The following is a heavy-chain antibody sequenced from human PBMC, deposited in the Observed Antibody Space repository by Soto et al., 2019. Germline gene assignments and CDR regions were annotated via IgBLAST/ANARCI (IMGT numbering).Heavy chain of an antibody. CDR2: INPGGGST. CDR3: ARSHRTYYFDY. D-gene: IGHD1-1*01. Sequence: VASVKVSCKASGYTFTSYYMHWVRQAPGQGLEWMGIINPGGGSTSYAQKFQGRVTMTRDTSTSTVYMELSSLRSEDTAVYYCARSHRTYYFDYWGQGTLVTVSS. CDR1: GYTFTSYY. V-gene: IGHV1-46*01. J-gene: IGHJ4*02.